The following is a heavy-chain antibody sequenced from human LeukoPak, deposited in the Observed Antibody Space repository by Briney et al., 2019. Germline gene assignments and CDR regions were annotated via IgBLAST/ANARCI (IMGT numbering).Heavy chain of an antibody. CDR1: GFTFSNAW. V-gene: IGHV3-15*01. J-gene: IGHJ3*02. Sequence: GGSLRLSCAASGFTFSNAWMSWVRQAPGKGLEWVGRIKSKTDGGTTDYAAPVKGRFTISRDDSKNTLYLQMNSLKTEDTAAYYCTTDLYYYDSSGYPDDAFDIWGQGTMVTVSS. CDR3: TTDLYYYDSSGYPDDAFDI. D-gene: IGHD3-22*01. CDR2: IKSKTDGGTT.